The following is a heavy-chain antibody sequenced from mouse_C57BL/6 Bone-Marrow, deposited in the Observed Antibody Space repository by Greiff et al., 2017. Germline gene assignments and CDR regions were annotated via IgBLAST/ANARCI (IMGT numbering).Heavy chain of an antibody. D-gene: IGHD1-1*01. J-gene: IGHJ3*01. Sequence: VQLQQSGTVLARPGASVKMSCKTSGYTFTSYWMHWVKQRPGQGLEWIGAIYPGNSDTSYNQKFKGKAKLTAFTSASTAYMELSSLTNEDSAVYYCTRSLIYCYGSSSWFAYWGQGTLVTVSA. CDR1: GYTFTSYW. V-gene: IGHV1-5*01. CDR2: IYPGNSDT. CDR3: TRSLIYCYGSSSWFAY.